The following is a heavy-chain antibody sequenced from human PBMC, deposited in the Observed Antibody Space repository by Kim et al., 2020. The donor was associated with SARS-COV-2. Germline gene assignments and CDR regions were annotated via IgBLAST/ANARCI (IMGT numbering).Heavy chain of an antibody. V-gene: IGHV3-23*01. J-gene: IGHJ3*02. CDR3: EKAQGVRYFDWLSEAFDN. CDR1: GFTFSSYA. Sequence: GGSLRLSCAASGFTFSSYAMSWVRQAPGKGLEWVSAISGSGGSKYYADSVKGRFTISRDNTKNTMYLQMNSLRAEDTAVYYCEKAQGVRYFDWLSEAFDNWGQGTMVTVSS. D-gene: IGHD3-9*01. CDR2: ISGSGGSK.